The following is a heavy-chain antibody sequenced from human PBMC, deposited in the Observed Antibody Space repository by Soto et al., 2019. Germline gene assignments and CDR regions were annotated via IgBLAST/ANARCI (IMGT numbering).Heavy chain of an antibody. CDR3: ARQMIRGVVVTAIGYFDY. D-gene: IGHD2-21*02. V-gene: IGHV3-30*03. Sequence: PGGSLRLSCAASGFTFSSYGMHWVRQAPGKGPEWVAVISYEDGTNKYYADSVKGRFTISRDNFNNTLYLQMNSLRPEDTALYYCARQMIRGVVVTAIGYFDYWGQGTLVTVSS. CDR1: GFTFSSYG. CDR2: ISYEDGTNK. J-gene: IGHJ4*02.